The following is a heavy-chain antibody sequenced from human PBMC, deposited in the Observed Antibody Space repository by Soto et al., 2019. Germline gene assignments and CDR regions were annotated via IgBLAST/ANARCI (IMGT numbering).Heavy chain of an antibody. CDR2: ISGSGGST. CDR3: ATYSGNYERYGVYYGMDV. CDR1: GGSISRDDYY. J-gene: IGHJ6*02. V-gene: IGHV3-23*01. D-gene: IGHD1-26*01. Sequence: LSLTCTVSGGSISRDDYYWSWIRQPPGKGLEWVSSISGSGGSTYYADSVKGRFTISRDNSKNTLYLQMNSLRAEDTAVYYCATYSGNYERYGVYYGMDVWGQGTTVTVSS.